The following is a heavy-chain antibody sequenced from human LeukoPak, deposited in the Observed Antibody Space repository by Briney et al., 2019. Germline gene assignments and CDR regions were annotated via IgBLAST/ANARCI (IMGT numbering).Heavy chain of an antibody. CDR3: ARNDYDSSGYYSDY. CDR1: GGSISSGSYY. Sequence: SQTLSLTCTVSGGSISSGSYYGSWIRQPAGKGLEWIGRIYTSGSTNYNPSLKSRVTISVDTSKTQFSLKLSSVTAADTAVYYCARNDYDSSGYYSDYWGQGTLVTVSS. V-gene: IGHV4-61*02. CDR2: IYTSGST. D-gene: IGHD3-22*01. J-gene: IGHJ4*02.